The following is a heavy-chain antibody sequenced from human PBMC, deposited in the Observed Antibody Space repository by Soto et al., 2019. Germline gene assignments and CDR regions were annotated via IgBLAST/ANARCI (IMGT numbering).Heavy chain of an antibody. Sequence: QVQLVESGGGVVQPGRSLRLSCAASGFTLSGYGMHWVRQAPGKGLEWVAVILYDGTNKYYADSVKGRFTVSRDNSKNTLYLEMNSLRTEDTAVYYCAKNKGSFCYFDLWGRGTLVTVSS. J-gene: IGHJ2*01. D-gene: IGHD2-15*01. CDR1: GFTLSGYG. CDR2: ILYDGTNK. V-gene: IGHV3-30*18. CDR3: AKNKGSFCYFDL.